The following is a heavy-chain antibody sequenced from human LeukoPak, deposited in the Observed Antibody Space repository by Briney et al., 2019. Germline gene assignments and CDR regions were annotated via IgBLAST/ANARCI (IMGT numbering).Heavy chain of an antibody. D-gene: IGHD6-13*01. CDR1: GFSFDDYD. CDR3: ARGYSRDAFDI. J-gene: IGHJ3*02. V-gene: IGHV3-20*01. CDR2: INWNGGST. Sequence: GGSLRLSCAASGFSFDDYDMSWVRRAPGKGLEWVSGINWNGGSTGYADSVKGRFTISRDNAKNSLYLQMNGLRAEDTALYHCARGYSRDAFDIWGQGTMVTVSS.